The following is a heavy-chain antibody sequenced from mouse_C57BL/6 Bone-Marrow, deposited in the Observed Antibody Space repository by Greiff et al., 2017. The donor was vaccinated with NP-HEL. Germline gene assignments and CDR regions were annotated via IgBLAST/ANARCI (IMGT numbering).Heavy chain of an antibody. CDR3: ARHGRYYAMDY. Sequence: EVMLVESGGDLVKPGGSLKLSCAASGFTFSSYGMSWVRQTPDKRLEWVATISSGGSYTYSPDSVKGRFTISRDNAKNTLYLQMSILKSEDTAMYYCARHGRYYAMDYWGQGTSVTVSS. V-gene: IGHV5-6*01. CDR2: ISSGGSYT. CDR1: GFTFSSYG. J-gene: IGHJ4*01.